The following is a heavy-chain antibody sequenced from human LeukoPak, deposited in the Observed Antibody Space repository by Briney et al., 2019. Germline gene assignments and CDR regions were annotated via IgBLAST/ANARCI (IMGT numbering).Heavy chain of an antibody. CDR1: GFTFFNYG. J-gene: IGHJ4*02. D-gene: IGHD6-13*01. Sequence: WGTLRLSCAASGFTFFNYGMHWIRQAPGKGLDWVAAIWYDGSYKYYADSVRGRFTISRDNSKNTLYLHMDSLRAEDTAIYYCAKVVQYTASTGTGLDYWGRGTLVTVSS. CDR2: IWYDGSYK. V-gene: IGHV3-33*06. CDR3: AKVVQYTASTGTGLDY.